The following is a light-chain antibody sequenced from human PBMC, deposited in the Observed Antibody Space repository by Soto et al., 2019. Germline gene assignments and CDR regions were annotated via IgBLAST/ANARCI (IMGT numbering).Light chain of an antibody. CDR3: QQYGGSPVT. J-gene: IGKJ5*01. CDR1: QSVGGTF. V-gene: IGKV3-20*01. Sequence: EIVFTQSPGTLSLSPGEGATLSCRASQSVGGTFLAWYQQKGGQAPRLLIHGASNRATGIPDRFSGSGSGTDFTLTISSLQSEDFAVYYCQQYGGSPVTFGQGTRLEIK. CDR2: GAS.